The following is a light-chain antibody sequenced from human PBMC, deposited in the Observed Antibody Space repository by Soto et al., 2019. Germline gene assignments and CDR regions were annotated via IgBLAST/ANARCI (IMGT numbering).Light chain of an antibody. CDR1: QSVSNNY. Sequence: EIVLTQSPVTLSLSPGERATLSCRASQSVSNNYLAWYQQEPGQAPRLLIYGASNRATGIPDRFSGSGSGTDFTLTISSLEPEDFAVYYCQQRSNWPSITFGQGTRLEIK. CDR2: GAS. CDR3: QQRSNWPSIT. J-gene: IGKJ5*01. V-gene: IGKV3D-20*02.